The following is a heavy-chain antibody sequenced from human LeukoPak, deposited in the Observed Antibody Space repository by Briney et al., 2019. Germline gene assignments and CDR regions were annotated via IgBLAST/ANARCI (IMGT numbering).Heavy chain of an antibody. CDR3: AKDSGCGSYSRFDY. D-gene: IGHD1-26*01. CDR1: GFTFSSYA. J-gene: IGHJ4*02. V-gene: IGHV3-23*01. Sequence: GGSLRLSCAASGFTFSSYAMSWVRQAPGKGLEWVSAISGSGGSTYYADSVKGRFTISRDNSKNTLYLQMNSLRAEDTAVYYLAKDSGCGSYSRFDYWGRGTLVTVSS. CDR2: ISGSGGST.